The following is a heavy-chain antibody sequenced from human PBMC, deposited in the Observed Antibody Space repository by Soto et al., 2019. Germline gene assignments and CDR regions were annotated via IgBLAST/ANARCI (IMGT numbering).Heavy chain of an antibody. Sequence: ASVKVSCKPPGYTFTGYYMHWVRQAPGQGLESMGWINPNSGGTNYAQKFQGRVTMTRDTSISTAYMELSRLRSDDTAVYYCARYPDIVVVPASIPYYYYGMDVWGQGTTVTVSS. V-gene: IGHV1-2*02. CDR2: INPNSGGT. D-gene: IGHD2-2*02. CDR3: ARYPDIVVVPASIPYYYYGMDV. J-gene: IGHJ6*02. CDR1: GYTFTGYY.